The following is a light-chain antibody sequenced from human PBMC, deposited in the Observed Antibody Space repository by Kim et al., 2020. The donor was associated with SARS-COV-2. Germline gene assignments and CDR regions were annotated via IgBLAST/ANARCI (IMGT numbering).Light chain of an antibody. J-gene: IGLJ1*01. Sequence: GQRVTISCSGSSSNSGSNYVYWYQQLPGTAPELLIYRNNQRPSGVPDRFSGCKSGTSASLAISGLQSEDEADYYCAAWDDSLNGYVFGTGTKVTVL. CDR3: AAWDDSLNGYV. CDR1: SSNSGSNY. CDR2: RNN. V-gene: IGLV1-47*01.